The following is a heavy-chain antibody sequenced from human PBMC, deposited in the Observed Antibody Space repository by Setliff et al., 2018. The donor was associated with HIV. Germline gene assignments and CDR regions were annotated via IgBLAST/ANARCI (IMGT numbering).Heavy chain of an antibody. CDR1: GYSLANYA. J-gene: IGHJ4*02. Sequence: VASVKVSCKASGYSLANYAISWVRQVPGHGLEWMGWMSGNNGNTKSAPKVQGRLTLATDISTGTAYTELMSLTSDDTAVYYCARDGFYYGPGGFHNGGLDYWGQGTPVTVSS. V-gene: IGHV1-18*04. D-gene: IGHD3-10*01. CDR3: ARDGFYYGPGGFHNGGLDY. CDR2: MSGNNGNT.